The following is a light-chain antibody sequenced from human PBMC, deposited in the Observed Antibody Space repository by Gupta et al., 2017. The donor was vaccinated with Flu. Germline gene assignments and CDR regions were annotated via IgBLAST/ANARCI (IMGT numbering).Light chain of an antibody. CDR1: NSNIGSNY. V-gene: IGLV1-47*01. CDR2: RNN. J-gene: IGLJ2*01. Sequence: VLTQPPSASGTPGQRVTISCYGNNSNIGSNYVSWCQHLPGTAPRLLIDRNNRRPSGVPDRFAGYKAGSSASLDISGLRSEDERNYFGAVWDDRLTGVVFGGGTKLTVL. CDR3: AVWDDRLTGVV.